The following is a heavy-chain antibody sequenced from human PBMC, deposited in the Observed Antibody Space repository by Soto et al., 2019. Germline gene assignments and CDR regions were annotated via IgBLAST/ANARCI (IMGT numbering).Heavy chain of an antibody. CDR3: ARADPYDFWSGYRKYWYVP. CDR1: GGTFSSYA. CDR2: IIPIFGTA. D-gene: IGHD3-3*01. Sequence: SVKVSCKASGGTFSSYAISWVRQAPGQGLEWMGGIIPIFGTANYAQKFQGRVTITADESTSTAYMELSSLRSEDTAVYYCARADPYDFWSGYRKYWYVPWGQTPLVSVS. J-gene: IGHJ5*02. V-gene: IGHV1-69*13.